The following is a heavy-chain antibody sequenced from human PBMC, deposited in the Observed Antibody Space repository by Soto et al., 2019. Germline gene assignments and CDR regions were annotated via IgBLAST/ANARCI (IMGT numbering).Heavy chain of an antibody. CDR2: IYYSGST. CDR1: GGSISSYY. J-gene: IGHJ4*02. D-gene: IGHD3-10*01. CDR3: AREGDSGSGYAY. V-gene: IGHV4-59*12. Sequence: SETLSLTCTVSGGSISSYYWSWIRQPPGKGLEWIGYIYYSGSTNYNPSLKSRVTISVDTSKNQFSLKLSSVTAADTAVYYCAREGDSGSGYAYWGQGTLVTVSS.